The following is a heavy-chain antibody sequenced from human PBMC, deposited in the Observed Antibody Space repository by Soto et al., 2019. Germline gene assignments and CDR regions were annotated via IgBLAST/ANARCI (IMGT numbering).Heavy chain of an antibody. V-gene: IGHV5-51*01. D-gene: IGHD3-22*01. J-gene: IGHJ6*02. CDR3: ARLSDDSSGHPPFLGYYYYGVDD. CDR1: GYSFTSCW. Sequence: GESLKITCKGSGYSFTSCWIGWVRQMAGKGLEWMGIIYPGDSDTRYSPSFQGQVTISADKSISTAYLQWSSLKASDTAMYYFARLSDDSSGHPPFLGYYYYGVDDWGQGTTV. CDR2: IYPGDSDT.